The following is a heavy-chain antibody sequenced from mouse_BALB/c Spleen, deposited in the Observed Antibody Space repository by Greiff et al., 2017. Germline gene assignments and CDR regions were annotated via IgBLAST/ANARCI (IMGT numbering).Heavy chain of an antibody. Sequence: LQQPGSELVRPGASVKLSCKASGYTFTSYWMHWVKQRPGQGLEWIGNIYPGSGSTNYDEKFKSKATLTVDTSSSTAYMQLSSLTSEDSAVYYCTREGNGNDLDYWGQGTSVTVSS. CDR3: TREGNGNDLDY. V-gene: IGHV1S22*01. D-gene: IGHD2-2*01. J-gene: IGHJ4*01. CDR2: IYPGSGST. CDR1: GYTFTSYW.